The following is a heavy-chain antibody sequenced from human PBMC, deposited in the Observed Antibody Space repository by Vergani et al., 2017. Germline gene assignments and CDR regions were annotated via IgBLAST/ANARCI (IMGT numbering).Heavy chain of an antibody. J-gene: IGHJ6*02. CDR2: VSGSSATP. CDR1: GFSFPGYA. D-gene: IGHD2-15*01. V-gene: IGHV3-23*01. CDR3: AKARDPNCKGGNCYSYYYGLDL. Sequence: EVQLLESGGGLVQPGGSLRLSCEASGFSFPGYAMSWVRQAPGKGLEWVSSVSGSSATPYYADSVKGRFIISRDNSKNTLHLQMNSLRADDTAIYYCAKARDPNCKGGNCYSYYYGLDLWGQGTTVTVSS.